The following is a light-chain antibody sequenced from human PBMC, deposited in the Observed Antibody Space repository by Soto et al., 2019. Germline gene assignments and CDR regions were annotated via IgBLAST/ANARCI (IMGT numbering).Light chain of an antibody. V-gene: IGLV2-8*01. CDR1: SSDVGGYNY. CDR3: MSYAGMYTYV. J-gene: IGLJ1*01. CDR2: EVT. Sequence: QSVLTQPRSASGSPGQSVTISCTGTSSDVGGYNYLSWYQHRPGKAPQLIIYEVTKRPSGVPNRFFGSKSGNTASLTVSGLQAEDEADYFCMSYAGMYTYVFGTGTKLTVL.